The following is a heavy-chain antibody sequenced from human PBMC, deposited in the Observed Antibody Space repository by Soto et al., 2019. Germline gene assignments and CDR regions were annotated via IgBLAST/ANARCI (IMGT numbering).Heavy chain of an antibody. D-gene: IGHD1-1*01. CDR3: AREGRMGTFDY. Sequence: QVQLQESGPGLVRPSETLSLTRTVSGGSVSGGSYFWSWVRQPPGKGLEWIGYFYYSGSTKYNPSLKSRVTXLXXTSKNQCSLKLNSVTAADTAVYYCAREGRMGTFDYWGQGALVTVSS. CDR2: FYYSGST. V-gene: IGHV4-61*01. J-gene: IGHJ4*02. CDR1: GGSVSGGSYF.